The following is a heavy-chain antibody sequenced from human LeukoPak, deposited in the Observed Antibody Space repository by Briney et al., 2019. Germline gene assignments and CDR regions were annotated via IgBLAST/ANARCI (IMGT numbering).Heavy chain of an antibody. J-gene: IGHJ3*02. Sequence: ASVKVSCKASGYTFTSYDINWVRQATGQGLEWMGWMNPNSGNTGYAQKFQGRVTITADKSTSTAYMELSSLRSEDTAVYYCARARGTDAFDIWGQGTMVTVSS. CDR1: GYTFTSYD. CDR3: ARARGTDAFDI. D-gene: IGHD3-16*01. CDR2: MNPNSGNT. V-gene: IGHV1-8*01.